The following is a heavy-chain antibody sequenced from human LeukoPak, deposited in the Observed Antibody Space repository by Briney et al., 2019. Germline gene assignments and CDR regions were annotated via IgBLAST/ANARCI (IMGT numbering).Heavy chain of an antibody. V-gene: IGHV4-39*01. CDR2: IYYSGST. D-gene: IGHD4-23*01. Sequence: PSETLSLTCTVSGGSISSSSYYWGWIRQPPGKGLEWIGSIYYSGSTYYNPSLKSRVTTSVDTSKNQFSLKLSSVTAADTAVYYCARTDFYGGCYWGQGTLVTVSS. CDR1: GGSISSSSYY. J-gene: IGHJ4*02. CDR3: ARTDFYGGCY.